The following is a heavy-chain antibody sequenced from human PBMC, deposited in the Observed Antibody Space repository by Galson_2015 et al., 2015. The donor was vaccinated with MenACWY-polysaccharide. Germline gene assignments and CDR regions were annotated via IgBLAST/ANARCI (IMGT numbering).Heavy chain of an antibody. Sequence: SLRLSCAASGFTFSSYSMNWVRQAPGKGLEWVSYISSGGTIYYADSVKGRFTISRDNAKNSLYLQMNSLRAEDTAVYFCATGPKATTVNKGRFDYWGQGTLVTVSS. V-gene: IGHV3-48*01. CDR2: ISSGGTI. J-gene: IGHJ4*02. D-gene: IGHD4-11*01. CDR1: GFTFSSYS. CDR3: ATGPKATTVNKGRFDY.